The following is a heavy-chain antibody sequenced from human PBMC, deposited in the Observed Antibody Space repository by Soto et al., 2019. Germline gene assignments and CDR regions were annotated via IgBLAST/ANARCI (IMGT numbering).Heavy chain of an antibody. D-gene: IGHD3-16*02. V-gene: IGHV1-2*04. CDR2: INPNSGGT. CDR1: GYTFTGYY. Sequence: QVQLVQSGAEVKKPGASVKVSCKASGYTFTGYYMHWVRQAPGQGLEWMGWINPNSGGTNYAQKFQGWVTMTRDTSISTAYMELSRLRSDDTAVYYCARTGSYDLGELSPHFDYWGQGTLVTVSS. CDR3: ARTGSYDLGELSPHFDY. J-gene: IGHJ4*02.